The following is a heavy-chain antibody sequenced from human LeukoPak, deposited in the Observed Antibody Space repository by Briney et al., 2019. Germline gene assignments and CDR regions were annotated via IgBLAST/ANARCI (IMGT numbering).Heavy chain of an antibody. J-gene: IGHJ4*02. CDR3: VSFYEAY. Sequence: GGSLRLSCAASGFTFSSYWMSWVRQAPGKGLVWVSRIASDGSSTTYADSVKGRFTISKDNAKNTVYLQMNNLRAEDTAVYYCVSFYEAYWGRGTLVTVSS. CDR2: IASDGSST. V-gene: IGHV3-74*01. D-gene: IGHD2/OR15-2a*01. CDR1: GFTFSSYW.